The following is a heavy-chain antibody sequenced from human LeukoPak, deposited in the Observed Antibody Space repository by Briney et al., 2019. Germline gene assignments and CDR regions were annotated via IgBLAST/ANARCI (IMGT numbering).Heavy chain of an antibody. J-gene: IGHJ4*02. CDR1: GESISDYY. V-gene: IGHV4-34*01. Sequence: SETLPLTCAVYGESISDYYWTWIRQFPGKGLEWIGEIHHSKGTNYNPSLKSRLTMSVDRSKNQFSLKLSSVTAADTAIYYCVRATAAGSGRAFDYWAQGSLVPVSS. D-gene: IGHD3-10*01. CDR2: IHHSKGT. CDR3: VRATAAGSGRAFDY.